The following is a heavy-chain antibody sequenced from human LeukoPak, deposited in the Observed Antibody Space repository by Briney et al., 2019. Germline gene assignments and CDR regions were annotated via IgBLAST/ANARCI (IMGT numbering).Heavy chain of an antibody. J-gene: IGHJ4*02. V-gene: IGHV4-39*01. CDR1: GGSFTHRYYS. CDR3: ARQGYSSGYIDY. Sequence: SETLSLTCAVSGGSFTHRYYSWGWIRQPPGKGLEWIANIYYSGGTYYNPSLKSRVTISVDTSKNQFSLKLSSVTAADTAVYYCARQGYSSGYIDYWGQGTLVTVSS. CDR2: IYYSGGT. D-gene: IGHD6-19*01.